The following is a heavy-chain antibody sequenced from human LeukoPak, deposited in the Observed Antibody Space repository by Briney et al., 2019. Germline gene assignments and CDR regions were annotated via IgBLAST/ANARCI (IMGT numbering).Heavy chain of an antibody. Sequence: GGSLRLSCAASGFTISSYGMHWVRQAPGKGLEWVSGITSDGSTYYTDSLKGRFTISRDNFKNTLYLQMNSLRDEDTALYYCAKGGSMAARGDDTMDVWGQGTTVTVSS. D-gene: IGHD6-6*01. CDR2: ITSDGST. CDR1: GFTISSYG. J-gene: IGHJ6*02. V-gene: IGHV3-23*01. CDR3: AKGGSMAARGDDTMDV.